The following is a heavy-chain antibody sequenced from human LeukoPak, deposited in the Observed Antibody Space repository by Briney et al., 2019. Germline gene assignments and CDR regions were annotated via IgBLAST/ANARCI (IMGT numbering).Heavy chain of an antibody. D-gene: IGHD3-3*01. Sequence: ASVKVSCKASGYTFTGYYMHWVRQAPGQGLEWMGWINPNSGGTNYAQKLQGRVTMTRDTSISTAYMELSRLRSDDTAVYYCARAETETYYDFWSGPGGLSQNRFDPWGQGTLVTVSS. CDR1: GYTFTGYY. V-gene: IGHV1-2*02. CDR2: INPNSGGT. CDR3: ARAETETYYDFWSGPGGLSQNRFDP. J-gene: IGHJ5*02.